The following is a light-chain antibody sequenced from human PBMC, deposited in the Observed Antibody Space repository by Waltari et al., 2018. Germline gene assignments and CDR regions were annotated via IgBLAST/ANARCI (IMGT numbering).Light chain of an antibody. J-gene: IGLJ3*02. V-gene: IGLV2-14*01. Sequence: QSALTQPASVSGSPGQAITISCTGTSSDVGGYNCVSWYHQHPGKAPKPMIYDVSKRPSGVSNRFSGSRSGNTASLTISGLQAEDESDYYSSSYTNTNSWLFGGGTKLTVL. CDR3: SSYTNTNSWL. CDR2: DVS. CDR1: SSDVGGYNC.